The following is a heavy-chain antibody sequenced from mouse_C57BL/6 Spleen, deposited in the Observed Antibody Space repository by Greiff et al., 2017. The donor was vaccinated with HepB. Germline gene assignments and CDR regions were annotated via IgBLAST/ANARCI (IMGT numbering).Heavy chain of an antibody. J-gene: IGHJ4*01. CDR1: GYTFTGYW. Sequence: VQLQQSGAELMKPGASVKLSCKATGYTFTGYWIEWVKQRPGHGLEWIGEILPGSGSTNYNEKFKGKATFTADTSSNTAYMQPSSLTTEDSAIYYCARRGDYYGSSQFYAMDYWGQGTSVTVSS. CDR2: ILPGSGST. CDR3: ARRGDYYGSSQFYAMDY. D-gene: IGHD1-1*01. V-gene: IGHV1-9*01.